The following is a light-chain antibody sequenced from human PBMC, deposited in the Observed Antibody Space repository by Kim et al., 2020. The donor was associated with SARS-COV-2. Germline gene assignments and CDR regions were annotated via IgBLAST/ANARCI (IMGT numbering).Light chain of an antibody. CDR3: QQYNNWPRT. V-gene: IGKV3-15*01. CDR1: QSLSNN. J-gene: IGKJ1*01. CDR2: DAS. Sequence: VSPGERATLACRASQSLSNNLAGYQQKPGKPPRLLIYDASTRASGIPARFSGSGSETEFTLTINSLQSEDLAVYYCQQYNNWPRTFGQGTKVDIK.